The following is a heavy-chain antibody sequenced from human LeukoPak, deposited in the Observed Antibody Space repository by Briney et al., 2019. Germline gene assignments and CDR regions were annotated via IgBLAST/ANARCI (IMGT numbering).Heavy chain of an antibody. Sequence: SETLSLTCTVSGGSISSSSYYWGWIRQPPGKGLEWIGSIYYSGSTYYNPSLKSRVTISVDTSKNQFSLKLSSVTAADTAVYYCAGSIVGAPVHYWGQGTLVTVSS. CDR1: GGSISSSSYY. CDR3: AGSIVGAPVHY. J-gene: IGHJ4*02. CDR2: IYYSGST. V-gene: IGHV4-39*01. D-gene: IGHD1-26*01.